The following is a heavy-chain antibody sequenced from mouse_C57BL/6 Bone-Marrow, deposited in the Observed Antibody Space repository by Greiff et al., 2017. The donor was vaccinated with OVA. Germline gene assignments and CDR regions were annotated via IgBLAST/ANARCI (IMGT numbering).Heavy chain of an antibody. CDR1: GYTFTSYG. CDR3: ARGGKFCYYGSSPH. CDR2: IYPRSGNT. D-gene: IGHD1-1*01. Sequence: QVQLQQSGAELARPGASVKLSCKASGYTFTSYGISWVKQRTGQGLEWIGEIYPRSGNTYYNEKFKGKATLTADKSSSTAYMELRSLTSEDSAVYFCARGGKFCYYGSSPHWGQGTLVTVSA. J-gene: IGHJ3*01. V-gene: IGHV1-81*01.